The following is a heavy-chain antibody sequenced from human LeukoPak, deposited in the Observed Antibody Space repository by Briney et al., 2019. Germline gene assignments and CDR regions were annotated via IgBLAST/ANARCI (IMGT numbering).Heavy chain of an antibody. J-gene: IGHJ4*02. Sequence: PGGSLRLSCGSSGFTFSSYSMNWVRQAPGKGLEWISYISSGSSAIYYADSVKGRFTISRDNAKNSLYLQTNSLRAEDTAVYYCAAQSGSGSNYPDYWGQGTLVTVSS. CDR1: GFTFSSYS. V-gene: IGHV3-48*01. D-gene: IGHD3-10*01. CDR2: ISSGSSAI. CDR3: AAQSGSGSNYPDY.